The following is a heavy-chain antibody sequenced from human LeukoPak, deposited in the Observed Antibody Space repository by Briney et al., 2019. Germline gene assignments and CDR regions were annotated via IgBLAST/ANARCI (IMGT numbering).Heavy chain of an antibody. Sequence: GGXXXXSCAAXXFTXXDYGMSWVRQAPGKGLEWVSGINWNGGSTVYAESVKGGFTIYRDKDKNSLYLQMNSLTAGDTALYYCARDGGDYYDSSGYYYYFDYWGQGTLVTVSS. CDR2: INWNGGST. CDR1: XFTXXDYG. D-gene: IGHD3-22*01. J-gene: IGHJ4*02. V-gene: IGHV3-20*04. CDR3: ARDGGDYYDSSGYYYYFDY.